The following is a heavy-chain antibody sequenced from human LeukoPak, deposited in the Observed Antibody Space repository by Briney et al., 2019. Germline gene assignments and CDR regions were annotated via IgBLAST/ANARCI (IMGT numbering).Heavy chain of an antibody. D-gene: IGHD2-2*01. J-gene: IGHJ2*01. CDR1: GGSISSYY. V-gene: IGHV4-59*08. Sequence: SETLSLTCTVSGGSISSYYWSWIRQPPGKGLEWIGYIYYSGSTNYNPSLKSRVTISVDTSKNQFSLKLSSVTAADTAVYYCARPSNPYWYFDLWGRGTLVTASS. CDR3: ARPSNPYWYFDL. CDR2: IYYSGST.